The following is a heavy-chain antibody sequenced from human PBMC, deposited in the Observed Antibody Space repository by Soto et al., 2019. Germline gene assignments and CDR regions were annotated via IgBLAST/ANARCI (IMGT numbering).Heavy chain of an antibody. D-gene: IGHD2-2*02. CDR1: GFTFSGSA. V-gene: IGHV3-73*01. CDR2: IRSKANSYAT. J-gene: IGHJ6*02. Sequence: GGSLRLSCAASGFTFSGSAMHWVRQASGKGLEWVGRIRSKANSYATTYAASVKGRFTISRDDSKNTAYLQMNSLKTEDTAVYYCTRRFDCSSTSCYKNYYYGMDVWGQGTTVTVSS. CDR3: TRRFDCSSTSCYKNYYYGMDV.